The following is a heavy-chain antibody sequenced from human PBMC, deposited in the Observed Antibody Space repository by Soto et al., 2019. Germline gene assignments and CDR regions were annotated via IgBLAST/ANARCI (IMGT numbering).Heavy chain of an antibody. V-gene: IGHV4-34*01. CDR3: ARLQYTVVTPIDM. CDR1: GGSFSGHY. CDR2: INHSGST. J-gene: IGHJ3*02. D-gene: IGHD2-21*02. Sequence: SETLSLTCAVYGGSFSGHYWSWIRQPPGKGLEWIGEINHSGSTNYNPSLKSRVTISVDTSKNQISLRLTSVTAADTAMYYCARLQYTVVTPIDMWGQGTMVTVSS.